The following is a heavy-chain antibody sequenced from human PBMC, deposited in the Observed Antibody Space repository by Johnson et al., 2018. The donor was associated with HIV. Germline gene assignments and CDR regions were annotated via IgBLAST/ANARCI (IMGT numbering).Heavy chain of an antibody. V-gene: IGHV3-43D*03. CDR1: GFTFNSYV. CDR3: TIYCSGGSCYPWAFDI. CDR2: ISWDGGST. J-gene: IGHJ3*02. D-gene: IGHD2-15*01. Sequence: VQLVESGGGLVQAGGSLRLSCAASGFTFNSYVMSWVRQAPGKGLEWVSLISWDGGSTYYADSVKGRLTISRDNSKNSLYLQMNSLNTEDTAVYYCTIYCSGGSCYPWAFDIWGQGTMVTVSS.